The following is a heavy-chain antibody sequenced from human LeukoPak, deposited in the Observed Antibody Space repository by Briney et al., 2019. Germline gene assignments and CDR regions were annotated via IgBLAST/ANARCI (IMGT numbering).Heavy chain of an antibody. CDR2: INPNSVDT. Sequence: ASVNDSCKASGCTFTGYYMHWVRRAPGQGLEWMGWINPNSVDTNYAQKFQGRVTMTRDTSITTAYMELSKLRSDDTAVSYCARGNPAVGYCSGGSCFHDAFDIWGQGTMVTVSS. J-gene: IGHJ3*02. CDR1: GCTFTGYY. V-gene: IGHV1-2*02. D-gene: IGHD2-15*01. CDR3: ARGNPAVGYCSGGSCFHDAFDI.